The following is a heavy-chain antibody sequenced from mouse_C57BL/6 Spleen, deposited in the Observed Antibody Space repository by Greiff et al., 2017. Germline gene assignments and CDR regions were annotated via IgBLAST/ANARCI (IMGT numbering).Heavy chain of an antibody. D-gene: IGHD1-1*01. CDR3: ARDPNYYGSSYGYVDV. V-gene: IGHV3-6*01. CDR2: ISYDGSN. Sequence: EVKLVESGPGLVKPSQSLSLTCSVTGYSITSGYYWNWIRQFPGNKLEWMGYISYDGSNNYNPSLKNRISITRDTSKNQFFLKLNSVTTEDTATYYCARDPNYYGSSYGYVDVWGTGTTVTVSS. CDR1: GYSITSGYY. J-gene: IGHJ1*03.